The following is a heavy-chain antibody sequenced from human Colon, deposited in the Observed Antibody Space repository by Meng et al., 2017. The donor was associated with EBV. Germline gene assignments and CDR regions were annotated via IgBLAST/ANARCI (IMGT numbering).Heavy chain of an antibody. CDR3: ARVWQSLTAFFDS. CDR1: GGSISSSHW. CDR2: VYHTGST. J-gene: IGHJ4*02. Sequence: QLQESGPGLVKPSGTPSLTCAVSGGSISSSHWWTWVRQPPGKGLEWIGEVYHTGSTKYNPSLKSRLTISVDKSKNQFSLNLTSVTAADTAVYYCARVWQSLTAFFDSWGQGTLVTVSS. V-gene: IGHV4-4*02. D-gene: IGHD2-21*01.